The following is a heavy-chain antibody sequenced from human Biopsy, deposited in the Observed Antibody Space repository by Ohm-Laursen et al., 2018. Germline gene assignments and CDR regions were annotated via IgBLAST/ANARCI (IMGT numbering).Heavy chain of an antibody. CDR3: ARDRGQNFYDSTGYYNGMDG. V-gene: IGHV3-9*01. J-gene: IGHJ6*02. Sequence: SLRLSCAASGFRFDDYAMHWVRQRPGKGLEWVSGISWISRNTGYADSVKGRFTIARDNAKNSLYLQMNSLRPEDTALYYCARDRGQNFYDSTGYYNGMDGWGQGTTVTVAS. CDR2: ISWISRNT. D-gene: IGHD3-22*01. CDR1: GFRFDDYA.